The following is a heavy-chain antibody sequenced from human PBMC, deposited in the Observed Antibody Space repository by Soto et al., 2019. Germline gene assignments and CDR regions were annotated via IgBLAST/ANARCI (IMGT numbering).Heavy chain of an antibody. CDR3: AKATATGGGAFDI. CDR1: GFTFSSYG. J-gene: IGHJ3*02. D-gene: IGHD2-8*02. CDR2: IWYDGSNK. Sequence: PGGSLRLSCAASGFTFSSYGMHWVRQAPGKGLEWVAVIWYDGSNKYYADSVKGRFTISRDNSKNTLYLQMNSLTAGDTAVYYCAKATATGGGAFDICGQGTMVTVSS. V-gene: IGHV3-33*06.